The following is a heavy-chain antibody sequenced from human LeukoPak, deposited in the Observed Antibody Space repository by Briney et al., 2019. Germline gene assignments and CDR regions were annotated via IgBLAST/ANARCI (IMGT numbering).Heavy chain of an antibody. J-gene: IGHJ4*02. CDR3: ARARGSYYHLDY. D-gene: IGHD1-26*01. CDR2: VSYDGSNK. Sequence: PGRSLRLSCAASGFTFSSYAMHWVRQAPGKGLEWVAVVSYDGSNKYYADSVKGRFTISRDNSKNTLYLQMNSLRAEDTAVYYCARARGSYYHLDYWGQGTLVTVSS. V-gene: IGHV3-30-3*01. CDR1: GFTFSSYA.